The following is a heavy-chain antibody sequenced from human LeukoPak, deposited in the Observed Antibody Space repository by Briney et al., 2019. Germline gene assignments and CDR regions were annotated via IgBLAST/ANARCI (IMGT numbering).Heavy chain of an antibody. CDR2: IYYSGST. D-gene: IGHD3-22*01. CDR3: AREAPLYDSSGYSSFDY. Sequence: MTSETLSLTCTVSGGSISSGGYYWSWIRQHPGKGLEWNGYIYYSGSTYYHPALKSRVTISVDTSKNQSSLKLSSVTAADTAVYYCAREAPLYDSSGYSSFDYWGQGTLVTVSS. CDR1: GGSISSGGYY. J-gene: IGHJ4*02. V-gene: IGHV4-31*03.